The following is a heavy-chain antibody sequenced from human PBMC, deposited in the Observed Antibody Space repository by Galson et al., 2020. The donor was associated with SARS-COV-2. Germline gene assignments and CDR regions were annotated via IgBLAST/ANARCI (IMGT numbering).Heavy chain of an antibody. CDR1: GYSINNNSY. V-gene: IGHV4-38-2*02. D-gene: IGHD3-3*01. J-gene: IGHJ3*01. CDR3: ARVRFVECLKMGDGFDV. Sequence: SETLSLTCTVSGYSINNNSYWGWVRQPPGKGLEWIGSIHHGGSTYYNPSLKSRLTMSVDTSKNQCSLRLSSVTAADTAVDYCARVRFVECLKMGDGFDVWGQGTMVTRSS. CDR2: IHHGGST.